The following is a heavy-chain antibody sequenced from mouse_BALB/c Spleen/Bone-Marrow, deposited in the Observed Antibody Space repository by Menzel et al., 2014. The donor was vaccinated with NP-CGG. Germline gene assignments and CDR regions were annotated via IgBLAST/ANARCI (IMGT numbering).Heavy chain of an antibody. CDR1: GYTFSGYS. CDR3: ARRFCKGRNLDD. J-gene: IGHJ1*01. CDR2: ILPCCASN. V-gene: IGHV1-9*01. Sequence: VQLQQSGAALMMPGASVKISCKATGYTFSGYSIQWVKQSPGNGLEWIGLILPCCASNNYNEKFKGKATLIADTSSNTACMQLTSLSSEDSANHYFARRFCKGRNLDDWGSGTTITVSS. D-gene: IGHD1-3*01.